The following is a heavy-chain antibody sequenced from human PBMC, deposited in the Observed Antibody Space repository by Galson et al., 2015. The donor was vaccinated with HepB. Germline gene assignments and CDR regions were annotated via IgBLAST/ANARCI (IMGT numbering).Heavy chain of an antibody. CDR1: GYTFTTYN. J-gene: IGHJ4*02. CDR2: ISPSDGAV. D-gene: IGHD3-3*01. V-gene: IGHV1-46*01. Sequence: SVKVSCKATGYTFTTYNIQWVRQAPGQGLEWMGRISPSDGAVHYAQEFQGRVTMTRDTSTSTVYMDLSSLASEDTAVYYCAREKFFTYYFDYWDQGTLVTVSS. CDR3: AREKFFTYYFDY.